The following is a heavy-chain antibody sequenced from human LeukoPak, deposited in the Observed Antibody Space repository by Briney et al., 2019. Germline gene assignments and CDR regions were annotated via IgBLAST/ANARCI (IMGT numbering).Heavy chain of an antibody. CDR3: ARGLVRGVPYY. D-gene: IGHD3-10*01. J-gene: IGHJ4*02. CDR2: IYHSGST. CDR1: GGSISSSNW. Sequence: SEALSLTCAVSGGSISSSNWWSWVRQPPGKGLEWIGEIYHSGSTNYDPSLKSRVTISVDKSKNQFSLKLSTVTAADTAVYYCARGLVRGVPYYWGQGTLVTVSS. V-gene: IGHV4-4*02.